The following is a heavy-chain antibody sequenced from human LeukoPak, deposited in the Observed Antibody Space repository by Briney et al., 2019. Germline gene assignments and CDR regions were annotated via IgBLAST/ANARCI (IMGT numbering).Heavy chain of an antibody. Sequence: PSETLSLTCTVSGGSISSYYWSWIRQPPGKGLEWIGYIYYSGSTKYNPSLKSRVTISVDTSKNQFSLKLSSVTAADTAVYYCARHGGGSHVSKDFDYWGQGTLVTVSS. D-gene: IGHD3-16*01. J-gene: IGHJ4*02. CDR1: GGSISSYY. CDR3: ARHGGGSHVSKDFDY. CDR2: IYYSGST. V-gene: IGHV4-59*08.